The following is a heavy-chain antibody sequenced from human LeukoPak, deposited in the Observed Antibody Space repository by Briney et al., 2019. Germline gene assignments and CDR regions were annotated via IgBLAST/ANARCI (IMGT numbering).Heavy chain of an antibody. CDR2: IHPSGGST. J-gene: IGHJ4*02. D-gene: IGHD4-17*01. V-gene: IGHV1-46*01. CDR1: GYTFTIDN. Sequence: ASVTVSCKESGYTFTIDNMQWGRQAPGQGLEWMGIIHPSGGSTSYAQKFQGRVTMTRDTSTSTVYMDLSSLRSEDTAVYYCARAHLHYGDSIHDLCYWGQGTLVTVSS. CDR3: ARAHLHYGDSIHDLCY.